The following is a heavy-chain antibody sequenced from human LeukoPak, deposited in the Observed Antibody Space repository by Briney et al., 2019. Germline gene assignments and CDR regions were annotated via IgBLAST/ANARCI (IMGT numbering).Heavy chain of an antibody. CDR2: IYYSGST. CDR1: GGSISSYY. V-gene: IGHV4-59*08. CDR3: ARGDTAMVHNAFDI. J-gene: IGHJ3*02. D-gene: IGHD5-18*01. Sequence: SETLSLTCTVSGGSISSYYWSWIRQPPGKGLEWIGYIYYSGSTYYNPSLKSRVTISVDTSKNQFSLKLSSVTAADTAVYYCARGDTAMVHNAFDIWGQGTMVTVSS.